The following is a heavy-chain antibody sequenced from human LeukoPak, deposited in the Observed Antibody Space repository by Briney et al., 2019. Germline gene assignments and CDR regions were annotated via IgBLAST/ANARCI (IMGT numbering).Heavy chain of an antibody. Sequence: GGSLRLPCAASGFTFSSYGMHWVRQAPGKGLEWVAFIRYDGSNKYYADSVKGRFTISRDNSKNTLYLQMNSLRAEDTAVYYCANCYSGSYDFDYWGQGTLVTVSS. J-gene: IGHJ4*02. V-gene: IGHV3-30*02. D-gene: IGHD1-26*01. CDR1: GFTFSSYG. CDR2: IRYDGSNK. CDR3: ANCYSGSYDFDY.